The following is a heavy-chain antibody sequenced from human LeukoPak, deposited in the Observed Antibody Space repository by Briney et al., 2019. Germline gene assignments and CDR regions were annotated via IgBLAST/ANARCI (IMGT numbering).Heavy chain of an antibody. V-gene: IGHV4-38-2*01. Sequence: SETLSLTCAVSGYSISSGYYWGWIRQPPRKGLEWIGTIYHNGNIYYNPSLKSRVTISVDTSKNQFSLKLSSVTAADTAVYYCARVRYNYGDSDYWGQGTLVTVSS. CDR1: GYSISSGYY. D-gene: IGHD5-18*01. J-gene: IGHJ4*02. CDR2: IYHNGNI. CDR3: ARVRYNYGDSDY.